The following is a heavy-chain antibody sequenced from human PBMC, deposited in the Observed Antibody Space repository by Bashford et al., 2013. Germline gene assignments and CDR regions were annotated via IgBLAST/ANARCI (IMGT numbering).Heavy chain of an antibody. D-gene: IGHD2-15*01. CDR1: GGSFSGYY. CDR2: INHSGTT. Sequence: SETLSLTCAVYGGSFSGYYWSWIRQPPGKGLEWIGEINHSGTTNYDPSLKSRVTISVDTSKNQFSLKLSSVTAADTAVYYCAGARRYCSGRRCFYHYGMDVWGQGTTVTVSS. CDR3: AGARRYCSGRRCFYHYGMDV. V-gene: IGHV4-34*01. J-gene: IGHJ6*02.